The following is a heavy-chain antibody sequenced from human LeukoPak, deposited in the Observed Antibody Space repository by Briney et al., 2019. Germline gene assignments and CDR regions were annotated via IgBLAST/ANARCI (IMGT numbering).Heavy chain of an antibody. D-gene: IGHD6-13*01. V-gene: IGHV5-10-1*01. CDR2: IDPSDSYT. CDR3: ARVGRAAAGFDY. Sequence: GESLRISCQGSGYSFTSYWISWVRQMPGKGLEWMGSIDPSDSYTNYSPSFQGHVTISADKSISTAYLQWSSLKASDTAMYYCARVGRAAAGFDYWGQGTLVTVSS. J-gene: IGHJ4*02. CDR1: GYSFTSYW.